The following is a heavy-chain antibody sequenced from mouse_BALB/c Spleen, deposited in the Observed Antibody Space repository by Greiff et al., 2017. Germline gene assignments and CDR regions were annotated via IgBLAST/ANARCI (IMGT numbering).Heavy chain of an antibody. J-gene: IGHJ2*01. Sequence: DVKLQESGAELVRSGASVKLSCTASGFNIKDYYMHWVKQRPEQGLEWIGWIDPENGDTEYAPKFQGKATMTADTSSNTAYLQLSSLTSEDTAVYYCNAYGNYDFDYWGQGTTLTVSS. CDR3: NAYGNYDFDY. CDR2: IDPENGDT. CDR1: GFNIKDYY. V-gene: IGHV14-4*02. D-gene: IGHD2-1*01.